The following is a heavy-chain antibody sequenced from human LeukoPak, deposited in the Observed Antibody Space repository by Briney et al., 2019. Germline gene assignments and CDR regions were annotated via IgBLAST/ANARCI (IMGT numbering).Heavy chain of an antibody. CDR2: ISGSGGST. Sequence: GGSLRLSCAASGFTFSSYAMSWVRQAPGKGLEWVSAISGSGGSTYYADSVKGRFTISRDNSKNTLCLQMNSLRAEDTAVYYCAKDVGPKLVHYGMDVWGQGTTVTVSS. J-gene: IGHJ6*02. CDR3: AKDVGPKLVHYGMDV. V-gene: IGHV3-23*01. D-gene: IGHD1-26*01. CDR1: GFTFSSYA.